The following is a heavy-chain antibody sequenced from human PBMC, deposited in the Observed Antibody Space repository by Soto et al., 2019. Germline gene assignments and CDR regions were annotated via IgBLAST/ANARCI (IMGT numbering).Heavy chain of an antibody. J-gene: IGHJ4*02. CDR2: INHSGST. Sequence: PSETLSLTCAVYGGSFSGYYWSWIRQPPGKGLEWIGEINHSGSTNYNPSLKSRVTISVDTSKNQFSLKLSSVTAADTAVYYCARVFEKVGASHANFDYWGQGTLVTVSS. D-gene: IGHD1-26*01. V-gene: IGHV4-34*01. CDR1: GGSFSGYY. CDR3: ARVFEKVGASHANFDY.